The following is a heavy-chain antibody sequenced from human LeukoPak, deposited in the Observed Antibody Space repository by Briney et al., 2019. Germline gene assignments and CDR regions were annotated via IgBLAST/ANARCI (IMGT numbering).Heavy chain of an antibody. V-gene: IGHV3-23*01. Sequence: GGSLRLSCAASGFTFSSYGMSWVRQAPGKGLEWVSAISGSGGSTYYADSVKGRFTISRDNSKNTLYLQMNSLRAEDTAVYYCASLKGDYRVRPAIIYYYMDVWGKGTTVTISS. CDR1: GFTFSSYG. CDR3: ASLKGDYRVRPAIIYYYMDV. D-gene: IGHD4-17*01. CDR2: ISGSGGST. J-gene: IGHJ6*03.